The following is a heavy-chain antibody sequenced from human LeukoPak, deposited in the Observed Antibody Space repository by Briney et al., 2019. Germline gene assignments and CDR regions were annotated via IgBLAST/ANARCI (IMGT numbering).Heavy chain of an antibody. CDR2: MNPNSGNT. CDR1: GYTFTSYD. CDR3: ARVASGGDRFDP. J-gene: IGHJ5*02. V-gene: IGHV1-8*03. D-gene: IGHD3-16*01. Sequence: ASVKVSCKASGYTFTSYDINWVRQATGQGLEWMGWMNPNSGNTGYAQKFQGRVTITRNTSISTAYMELSSLRSEDTAVYYCARVASGGDRFDPWGQGTLVTVSS.